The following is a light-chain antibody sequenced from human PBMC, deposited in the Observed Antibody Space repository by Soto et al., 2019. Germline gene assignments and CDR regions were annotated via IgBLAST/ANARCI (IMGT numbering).Light chain of an antibody. CDR3: QLYSISLFT. Sequence: EIVLTQSPGTLSLSPGERATLSCRASQSVSSKYLAWYQQKPGQAPRVLIYGTSIRASGVPERFSGGGSGTDFTLTITRLEPYDFSVYYCQLYSISLFTFGPGTKVEMK. J-gene: IGKJ3*01. V-gene: IGKV3-20*01. CDR2: GTS. CDR1: QSVSSKY.